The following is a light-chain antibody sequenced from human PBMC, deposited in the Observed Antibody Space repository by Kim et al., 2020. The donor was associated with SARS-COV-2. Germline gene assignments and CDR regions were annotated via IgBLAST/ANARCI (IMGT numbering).Light chain of an antibody. V-gene: IGLV2-14*03. Sequence: QSALTQPASVSGSPGQSITISCTGTSSDVGGYNYVSWYQLHPGKAPKLMIYDVTERPSGISNRFSGSKSGNTASLTISGLQPEDEADYYCTSYTGSSPYVFGTGTKVTVL. J-gene: IGLJ1*01. CDR2: DVT. CDR1: SSDVGGYNY. CDR3: TSYTGSSPYV.